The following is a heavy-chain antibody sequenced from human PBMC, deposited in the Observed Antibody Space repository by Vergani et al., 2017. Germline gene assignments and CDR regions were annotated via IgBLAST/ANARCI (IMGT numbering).Heavy chain of an antibody. Sequence: QVQLVESGGGVVQPGGSLRLSCIASGFTFRIYGMHWVRQAPGKGLEWVAFIRYDGTKRFYGDSVKGRFTISRDNSQTTVFLQMNSLRAEDTAVYYCAKDRFDWLDYWGQGTLVTVSS. CDR1: GFTFRIYG. J-gene: IGHJ4*02. V-gene: IGHV3-30*02. D-gene: IGHD3-9*01. CDR3: AKDRFDWLDY. CDR2: IRYDGTKR.